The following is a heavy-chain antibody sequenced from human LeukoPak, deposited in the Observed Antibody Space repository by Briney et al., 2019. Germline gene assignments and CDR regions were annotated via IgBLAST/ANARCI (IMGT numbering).Heavy chain of an antibody. D-gene: IGHD2-2*01. CDR3: AKIYQPLLSHFDY. CDR2: ISYDGSNK. J-gene: IGHJ4*02. Sequence: PGGSLRLSCAASGFTFSSYAMHWVRQAPGKGLEWVAVISYDGSNKYYADSVKGRFTISRDNSKNTVYLHMSSLRADDTAIYYCAKIYQPLLSHFDYWGQGTLVAVSS. CDR1: GFTFSSYA. V-gene: IGHV3-30-3*02.